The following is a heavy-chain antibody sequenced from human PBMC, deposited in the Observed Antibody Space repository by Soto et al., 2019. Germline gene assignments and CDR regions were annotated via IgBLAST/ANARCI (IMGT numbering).Heavy chain of an antibody. CDR2: IYYSGNT. V-gene: IGHV4-31*03. CDR1: GGSISSAGYY. Sequence: QVQLQESGPGLVKPSQTLSLSCTVSGGSISSAGYYWSWIRQHPGKGLEWIGYIYYSGNTYYKPSLKSRVTIQVDTSKIQFSLKLSSVTAADTAVYYCASAQISASNYRDYDLGDYWGQGTLVTVSS. CDR3: ASAQISASNYRDYDLGDY. D-gene: IGHD4-17*01. J-gene: IGHJ4*02.